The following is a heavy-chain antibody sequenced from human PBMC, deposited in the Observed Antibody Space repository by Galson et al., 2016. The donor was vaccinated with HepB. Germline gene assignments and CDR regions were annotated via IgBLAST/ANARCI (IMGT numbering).Heavy chain of an antibody. V-gene: IGHV3-33*01. D-gene: IGHD3-3*01. Sequence: SLRLSCAASGFSFSEFGIHWVRQAPGKGLEWVALIYYGVDKYADSVKGRFTVSRDNSRKTSFLQMNSLRVEDTAVYYCARWSGSSWFDPWGQGTLVTVSS. CDR2: IYYGVDK. J-gene: IGHJ5*02. CDR1: GFSFSEFG. CDR3: ARWSGSSWFDP.